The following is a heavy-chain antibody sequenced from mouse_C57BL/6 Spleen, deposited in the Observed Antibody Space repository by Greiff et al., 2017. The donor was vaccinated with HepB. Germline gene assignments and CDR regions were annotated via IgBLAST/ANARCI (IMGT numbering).Heavy chain of an antibody. V-gene: IGHV14-4*01. Sequence: EVMLVESGAELVRPGASVKLSCTASGFNIKDDYMHWVKQRPEQGLEWIGWIDPENGDTEYASKFQGKATITADTSSNTAYLQLSSLTSEDTAVYYCTRGRYDSYWGQGTLVTVSA. D-gene: IGHD2-4*01. CDR1: GFNIKDDY. J-gene: IGHJ3*01. CDR2: IDPENGDT. CDR3: TRGRYDSY.